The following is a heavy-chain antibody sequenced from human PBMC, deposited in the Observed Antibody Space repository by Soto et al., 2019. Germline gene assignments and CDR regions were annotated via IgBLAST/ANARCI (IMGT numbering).Heavy chain of an antibody. CDR1: VSGMTIYH. V-gene: IGHV1-8*01. D-gene: IGHD2-21*01. CDR3: VKRSLLVAPT. J-gene: IGHJ4*02. CDR2: MNPYNGNT. Sequence: ALLNRSRTGSVSGMTIYHSHRVRQNHEQGLEWMGWMNPYNGNTGSTQKFQGRVTMTRNTSISTVYMELTSLRSEDTAVYYCVKRSLLVAPTWGQGILVTVSS.